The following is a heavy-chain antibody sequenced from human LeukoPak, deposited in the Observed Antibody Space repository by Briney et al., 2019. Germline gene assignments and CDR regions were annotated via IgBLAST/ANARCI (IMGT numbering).Heavy chain of an antibody. CDR2: ISGRGDNT. CDR3: AKRVVVTSDTFDV. V-gene: IGHV3-23*01. D-gene: IGHD3-22*01. CDR1: GFIFRSYG. J-gene: IGHJ3*01. Sequence: PGGSLRLSCAASGFIFRSYGMNWVRQAPGKGLEWVSGISGRGDNTYYADSVKGRFTISRDNSKNTLYLQMNSPRAEDTAVYYCAKRVVVTSDTFDVWGQGTMVTVSS.